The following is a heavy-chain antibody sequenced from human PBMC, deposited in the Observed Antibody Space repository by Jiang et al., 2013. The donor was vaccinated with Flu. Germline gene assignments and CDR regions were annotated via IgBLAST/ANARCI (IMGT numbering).Heavy chain of an antibody. V-gene: IGHV4-39*01. CDR1: GGSISSSSYY. D-gene: IGHD5-12*01. J-gene: IGHJ4*02. Sequence: PGLVKPSETLSLTCTVSGGSISSSSYYWGWIRQPPGKGLEWIGSIYYSGSTYYNPSLKSRVTISVDTSKNQFSLKLSSVTAADTAVYYCARHKLDIVATTDNPFDYWGQGTLVTVSS. CDR3: ARHKLDIVATTDNPFDY. CDR2: IYYSGST.